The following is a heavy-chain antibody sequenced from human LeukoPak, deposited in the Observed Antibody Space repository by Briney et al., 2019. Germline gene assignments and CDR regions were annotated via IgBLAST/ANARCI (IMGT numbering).Heavy chain of an antibody. CDR1: GFTFSNYA. CDR2: ITGSGGNT. CDR3: AKWGDYDVLTGYYVSDY. V-gene: IGHV3-23*01. Sequence: GASLRLSCAASGFTFSNYAMSWVRQAPGKGLEGVSAITGSGGNTYYADSVKGRFTISRDNSKNTVFLQMNSLRAVDTAVYYCAKWGDYDVLTGYYVSDYWGQGTLVTVSS. D-gene: IGHD3-9*01. J-gene: IGHJ4*02.